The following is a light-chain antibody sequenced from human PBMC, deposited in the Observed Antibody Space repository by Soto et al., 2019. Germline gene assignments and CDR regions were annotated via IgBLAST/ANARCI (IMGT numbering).Light chain of an antibody. J-gene: IGLJ1*01. Sequence: QSVLTQPPSASGSPGQSVTISCTGTSRDIGGYNYVSWYQQHPGNGPKLMIYEVNKRPSGVPDRFSGSKSGNTASLTVAGLQAEDEADYYCSSYAGSKNYVFGTGTKVTVL. V-gene: IGLV2-8*01. CDR1: SRDIGGYNY. CDR2: EVN. CDR3: SSYAGSKNYV.